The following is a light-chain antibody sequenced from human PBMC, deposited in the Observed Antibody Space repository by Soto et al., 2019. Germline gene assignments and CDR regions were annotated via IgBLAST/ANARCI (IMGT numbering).Light chain of an antibody. CDR3: QTGGTHVV. CDR1: SGHSNYA. Sequence: QPVLTQSPSASASLGASVKLTCSLDSGHSNYAIAWHQQQPEKGPRYLMKVDSDGSHSKGDGIPDRFSGSSSGTERYLTISSLQSEDEAEYYCQTGGTHVVFGGGTQLTVL. CDR2: VDSDGSH. J-gene: IGLJ2*01. V-gene: IGLV4-69*01.